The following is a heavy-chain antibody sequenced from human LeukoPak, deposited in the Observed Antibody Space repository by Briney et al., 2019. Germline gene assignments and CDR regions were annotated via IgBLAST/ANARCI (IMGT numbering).Heavy chain of an antibody. CDR1: GGSISSYY. D-gene: IGHD5-24*01. CDR3: VRERLQFFDY. CDR2: IYYSGST. V-gene: IGHV4-59*01. J-gene: IGHJ4*02. Sequence: SETLSLTCTVSGGSISSYYWSWIRQPPGKGLEWIGYIYYSGSTNYNPSLKSRVTISVDKSKNQFSLKLSSVTAADTAVYYCVRERLQFFDYWGQGTLVTVSS.